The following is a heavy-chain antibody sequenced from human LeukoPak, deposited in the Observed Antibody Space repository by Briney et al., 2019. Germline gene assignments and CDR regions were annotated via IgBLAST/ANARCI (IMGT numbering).Heavy chain of an antibody. CDR3: AREYSNTWFDY. V-gene: IGHV1-2*04. CDR2: INPNSGGT. CDR1: GGTFSSYA. J-gene: IGHJ4*02. Sequence: ASVKVSCKASGGTFSSYAISWVRQAPGQGLEWMGWINPNSGGTNYAQKFQGWVTMTRDTSISTAYMELSRLRSDDTAVYYCAREYSNTWFDYWGQGTLVTVSS. D-gene: IGHD6-13*01.